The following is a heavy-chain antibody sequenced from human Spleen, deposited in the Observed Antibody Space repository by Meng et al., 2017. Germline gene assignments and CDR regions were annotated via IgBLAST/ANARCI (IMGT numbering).Heavy chain of an antibody. CDR1: GFTLSSHW. D-gene: IGHD3-3*01. V-gene: IGHV3-74*01. Sequence: EVQLVEYGGDLVQPGGSLRLSCAATGFTLSSHWIHWVRQVPGEGLQWVSRMNRDGSITNYAVSVRGRFTISRDNAKNTVYLQMSGLRAEDTAVYYCVRDFGGWSDFWGQGTLVTVSS. CDR3: VRDFGGWSDF. J-gene: IGHJ5*01. CDR2: MNRDGSIT.